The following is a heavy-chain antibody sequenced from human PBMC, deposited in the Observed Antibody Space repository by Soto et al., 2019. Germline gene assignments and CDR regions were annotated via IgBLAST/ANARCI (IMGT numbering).Heavy chain of an antibody. D-gene: IGHD3-10*01. CDR2: INPSGGST. J-gene: IGHJ3*01. CDR1: GYTFTSYY. CDR3: ARAEDYYGSGTPEGAFDF. V-gene: IGHV1-46*03. Sequence: ASVKVSCKASGYTFTSYYMHWVRQAPGQGLEWMGMINPSGGSTSYAQRFQGRVTMTRDTSTSTVYLDLSSLRSEDTAVYYCARAEDYYGSGTPEGAFDFWGQGTMVTGSS.